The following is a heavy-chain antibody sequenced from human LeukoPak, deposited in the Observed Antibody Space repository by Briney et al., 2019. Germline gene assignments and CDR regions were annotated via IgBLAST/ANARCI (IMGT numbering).Heavy chain of an antibody. CDR2: ISVYNGNT. CDR3: ARLGYGVNSADY. CDR1: GYTSGYTFANYG. J-gene: IGHJ4*02. Sequence: ASVKVSCKASGYTSGYTFANYGITWVRQAPGQGLEWMGWISVYNGNTNYEQKLQGRVTMTTDPSTSTAYMELRSLTSDDTAVYYCARLGYGVNSADYWGQGTLVTVSS. V-gene: IGHV1-18*01. D-gene: IGHD4-23*01.